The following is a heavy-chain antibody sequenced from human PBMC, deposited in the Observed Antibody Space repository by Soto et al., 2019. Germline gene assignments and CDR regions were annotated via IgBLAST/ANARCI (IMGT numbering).Heavy chain of an antibody. V-gene: IGHV1-69*02. D-gene: IGHD2-2*01. CDR1: GGTFSSYT. Sequence: QVQLVQSGAEVKKPGSSVKVSCKASGGTFSSYTISWVRQAPGQGLEWMGRIIPILGIANYAQKFQGRVTITADKSRSTAYMELSSLSSEDTAVYYCARVNGESQLPGGGGWGQGTLVTVSS. CDR3: ARVNGESQLPGGGG. CDR2: IIPILGIA. J-gene: IGHJ4*02.